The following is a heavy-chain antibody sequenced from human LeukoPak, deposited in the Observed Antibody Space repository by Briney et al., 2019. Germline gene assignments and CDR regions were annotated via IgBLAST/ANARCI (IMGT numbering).Heavy chain of an antibody. D-gene: IGHD6-13*01. CDR3: ARLRAPIAAAGNWFDP. J-gene: IGHJ5*02. Sequence: GGSLRLSCAVSGFTVSSNYMSWVRQAPGKGLEWISVIYSAGTTYYADSVKGRFTISRDNAKNTLYLQMNSLRAEDTAVYYCARLRAPIAAAGNWFDPWGQGTLVTVSS. CDR2: IYSAGTT. V-gene: IGHV3-66*04. CDR1: GFTVSSNY.